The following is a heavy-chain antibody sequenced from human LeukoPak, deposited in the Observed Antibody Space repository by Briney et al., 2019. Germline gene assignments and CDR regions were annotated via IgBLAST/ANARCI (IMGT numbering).Heavy chain of an antibody. J-gene: IGHJ4*02. CDR1: GCTFISYA. CDR2: SSGSGGST. V-gene: IGHV3-23*01. Sequence: GGSLRLSCAASGCTFISYAMSGVRQAPGKGLEGVSASSGSGGSTYYADSVKGRCTISRDNSKNTLYLQMNSLRAEDTAVYYCAKDLMYYDILTGVTVGYFDYWGQGTLVTVSS. CDR3: AKDLMYYDILTGVTVGYFDY. D-gene: IGHD3-9*01.